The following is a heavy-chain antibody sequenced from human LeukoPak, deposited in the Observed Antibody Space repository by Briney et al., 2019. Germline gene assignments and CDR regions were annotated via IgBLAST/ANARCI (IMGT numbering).Heavy chain of an antibody. J-gene: IGHJ5*02. Sequence: PSETLSLTCTVSGGPISSGGYYWSWIRQHPGKGLEWIGYIYYSGSTYYNPSLKSRVTISVDTSKNQFSLKLSSVTAADTAVYYCARGRRVAGLDCDFWSGRNWFDPWGQGTLVTVSS. CDR3: ARGRRVAGLDCDFWSGRNWFDP. CDR1: GGPISSGGYY. D-gene: IGHD3-3*01. V-gene: IGHV4-31*03. CDR2: IYYSGST.